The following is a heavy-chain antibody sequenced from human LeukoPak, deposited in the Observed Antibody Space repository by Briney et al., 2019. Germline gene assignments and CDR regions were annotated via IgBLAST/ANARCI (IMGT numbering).Heavy chain of an antibody. Sequence: GGSLRLSCAASGFTFTNYDMHWVRQVTGKGLEWVSAIGIAGDTYYPGSVRGRFTISRENAKNSLYLQMNSLRDGDTAVYYCVRGDSGWYYFDYWGQGTLVTVSS. J-gene: IGHJ4*02. CDR3: VRGDSGWYYFDY. V-gene: IGHV3-13*04. D-gene: IGHD6-19*01. CDR1: GFTFTNYD. CDR2: IGIAGDT.